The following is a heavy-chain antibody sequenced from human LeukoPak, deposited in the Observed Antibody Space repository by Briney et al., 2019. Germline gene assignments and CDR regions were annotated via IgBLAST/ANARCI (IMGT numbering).Heavy chain of an antibody. D-gene: IGHD6-13*01. CDR1: GYTFTGYY. CDR2: INPNSGGT. CDR3: ARVPAYSSSWYSSQFDY. Sequence: GASVKASCKASGYTFTGYYMHWVRQAPGQGLEWMGWINPNSGGTNYAQKFQGRVTMTRDTSISTAYMELSRLRSDDTAVYYCARVPAYSSSWYSSQFDYWGQGTLVTVSS. J-gene: IGHJ4*02. V-gene: IGHV1-2*02.